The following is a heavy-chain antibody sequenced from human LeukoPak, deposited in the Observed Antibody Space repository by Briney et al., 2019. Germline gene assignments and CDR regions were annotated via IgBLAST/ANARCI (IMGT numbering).Heavy chain of an antibody. CDR1: SFTVSSNY. J-gene: IGHJ4*02. Sequence: GGSLRLSCAASSFTVSSNYMSWVRQAPGKGLEWVSVIYSGGTTYYADSVKGRFTISRDISKNTLYLQMGSLRVEDTAVYYCARMLISSGYYVDSWGQGTLVTVSS. D-gene: IGHD3-22*01. CDR3: ARMLISSGYYVDS. V-gene: IGHV3-53*01. CDR2: IYSGGTT.